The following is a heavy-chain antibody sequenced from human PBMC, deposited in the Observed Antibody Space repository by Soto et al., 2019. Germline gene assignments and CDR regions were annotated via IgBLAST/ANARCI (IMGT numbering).Heavy chain of an antibody. V-gene: IGHV3-23*01. CDR3: AKDFPLRSPLSIGRRFLVEPDYDY. CDR2: ISGSGGST. J-gene: IGHJ4*02. Sequence: GGSLRLSCAASGFTFSSYAMSWVRQAPGKGLEWVSAISGSGGSTYYADSVKGRFTISRDNSKNTLYLQMNSLRAEDTAVYYCAKDFPLRSPLSIGRRFLVEPDYDYWGQGTLVTVSS. D-gene: IGHD3-3*01. CDR1: GFTFSSYA.